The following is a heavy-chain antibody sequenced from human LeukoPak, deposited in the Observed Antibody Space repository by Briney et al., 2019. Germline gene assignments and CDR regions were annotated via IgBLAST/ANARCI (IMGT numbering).Heavy chain of an antibody. CDR3: ARGHAPLRFLEWLSPSNWFDP. CDR2: MNPNSGNT. Sequence: ASVKVSCKASGYTFTSYDINWVRQATGQGLEWMGWMNPNSGNTGYAQKFQGRVTITRNTSISTAYMELSSLRSEDTAVYYCARGHAPLRFLEWLSPSNWFDPWGQGTLVTVSS. V-gene: IGHV1-8*03. J-gene: IGHJ5*02. D-gene: IGHD3-3*01. CDR1: GYTFTSYD.